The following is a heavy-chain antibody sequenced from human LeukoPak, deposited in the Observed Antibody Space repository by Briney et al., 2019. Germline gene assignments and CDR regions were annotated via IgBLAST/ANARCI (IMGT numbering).Heavy chain of an antibody. V-gene: IGHV1-3*01. CDR1: GYTFTTYI. CDR3: ARTTMVRGVNY. Sequence: ASVKVSCKASGYTFTTYIMNWVRQAPGQRLEWMGWINAGNGNTKYSQKFQGRVTITSDASASTAYMELSSLRSEDTAVYYCARTTMVRGVNYWGQGTLVTVSS. J-gene: IGHJ4*02. CDR2: INAGNGNT. D-gene: IGHD3-10*01.